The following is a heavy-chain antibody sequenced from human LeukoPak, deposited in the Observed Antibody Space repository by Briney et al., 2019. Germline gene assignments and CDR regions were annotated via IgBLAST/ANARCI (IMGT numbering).Heavy chain of an antibody. Sequence: ASVKVSCKASGGTFSSYAISWVRQAPGQGLEWMGRIIPIFGTANYAQKFQGRVTITTDESTSTAYMELSSLRSDDTAVYYCARARESPWGNDDYWGQGTLVTVSP. D-gene: IGHD7-27*01. J-gene: IGHJ4*02. CDR2: IIPIFGTA. CDR3: ARARESPWGNDDY. CDR1: GGTFSSYA. V-gene: IGHV1-69*05.